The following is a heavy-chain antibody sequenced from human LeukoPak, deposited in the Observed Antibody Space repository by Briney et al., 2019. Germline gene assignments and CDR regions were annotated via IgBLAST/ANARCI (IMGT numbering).Heavy chain of an antibody. Sequence: GGSLRLSCAASGFTFSSYSMNWVRQAPGKGLEWVSSISSSSSYIYYADSVKGRFTISRDNAKNSQYLQMNSLRAEDTAVYYCATSGGSSWLPFDYWGQGTLVTVSS. CDR3: ATSGGSSWLPFDY. D-gene: IGHD6-13*01. V-gene: IGHV3-21*01. CDR2: ISSSSSYI. CDR1: GFTFSSYS. J-gene: IGHJ4*02.